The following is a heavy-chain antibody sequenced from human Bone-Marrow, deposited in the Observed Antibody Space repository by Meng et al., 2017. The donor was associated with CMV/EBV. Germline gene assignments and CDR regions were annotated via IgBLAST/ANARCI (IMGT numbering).Heavy chain of an antibody. Sequence: GGSLRLSCAASGFTFSNYGMHWVRQAPGKGLEWVAFVRYDGGDKFYADSVKGRFTISRDNSKNTLYLQMSSLRAEDTAVYYCASLRYGSESHSPYYFDYWGQGTLVTVSS. CDR1: GFTFSNYG. D-gene: IGHD3-10*01. CDR2: VRYDGGDK. V-gene: IGHV3-30*02. CDR3: ASLRYGSESHSPYYFDY. J-gene: IGHJ4*02.